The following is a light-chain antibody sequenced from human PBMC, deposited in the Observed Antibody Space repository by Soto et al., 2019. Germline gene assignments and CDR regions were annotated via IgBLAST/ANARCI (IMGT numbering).Light chain of an antibody. CDR3: AAWDDSMSGVV. CDR1: SSNIGSNY. V-gene: IGLV1-47*01. J-gene: IGLJ2*01. CDR2: RNN. Sequence: QSVLTQPPSASGTPGQRVTISCSGSSSNIGSNYVYWYQQLPGTAPKLLIYRNNQHPSGVPDRFSGSKSGTSASLAIRGLRSEEEAYYYCAAWDDSMSGVVFGGGTKLTVL.